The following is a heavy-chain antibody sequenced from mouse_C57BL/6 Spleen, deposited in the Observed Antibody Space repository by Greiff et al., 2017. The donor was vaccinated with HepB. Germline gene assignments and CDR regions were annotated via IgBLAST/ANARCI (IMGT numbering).Heavy chain of an antibody. V-gene: IGHV1-66*01. CDR2: IYPGSGNT. Sequence: VHLVESGPELVKPGASVKISCKASGYSFTSYYIHWVKQRPGQGLEWIGWIYPGSGNTKYNEKFKGKATLTADTSSSTAYMQLSSLTSEDSAVYYCARSGGSSYVGWYFDVWGTGTTVTVSS. CDR3: ARSGGSSYVGWYFDV. CDR1: GYSFTSYY. D-gene: IGHD1-1*01. J-gene: IGHJ1*03.